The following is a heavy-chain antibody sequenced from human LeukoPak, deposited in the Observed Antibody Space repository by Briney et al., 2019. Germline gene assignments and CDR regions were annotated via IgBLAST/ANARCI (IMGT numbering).Heavy chain of an antibody. V-gene: IGHV3-11*04. D-gene: IGHD6-25*01. CDR2: ISTSGSST. CDR3: ARDSGGGYFDF. Sequence: KPGGSLRLSCAASGFTFSDYYMTWIRQGPGKGLEWVSYISTSGSSTYYADSVEGRFTISRDNAKNSLYLQMDSLRPEDTALYYCARDSGGGYFDFWGQGTLVIVSS. J-gene: IGHJ4*02. CDR1: GFTFSDYY.